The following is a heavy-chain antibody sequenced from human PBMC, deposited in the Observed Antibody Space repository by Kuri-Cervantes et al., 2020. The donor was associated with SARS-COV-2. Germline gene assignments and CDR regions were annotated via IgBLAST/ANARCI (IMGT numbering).Heavy chain of an antibody. J-gene: IGHJ4*02. V-gene: IGHV4-34*01. CDR1: GGSFSGYY. CDR3: ARHYAFDRFHK. Sequence: SETLSLTCAVYGGSFSGYYWSWFRQPPGKGLEWLGSIYESGDTYYSSSLKSRLSLSVDTSKNQFSLKLTSVTAADTAIYYCARHYAFDRFHKWGQGTQVTVSS. D-gene: IGHD3-9*01. CDR2: IYESGDT.